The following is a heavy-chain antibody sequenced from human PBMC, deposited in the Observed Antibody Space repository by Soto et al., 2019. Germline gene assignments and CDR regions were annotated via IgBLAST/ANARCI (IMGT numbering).Heavy chain of an antibody. CDR1: GFTFSSYG. CDR2: ISYDGSNK. J-gene: IGHJ3*02. V-gene: IGHV3-30*18. D-gene: IGHD5-12*01. Sequence: QVQLVESGGGVVQPGRSLRLSCAASGFTFSSYGMHWVRQAPGKGLEWVAVISYDGSNKYYADSVKGRLTISRDNSKNTLYLQMNSLRGEDKVVYYCAKDNGSGCDWLRVGDASDIWGQGTMVTVSS. CDR3: AKDNGSGCDWLRVGDASDI.